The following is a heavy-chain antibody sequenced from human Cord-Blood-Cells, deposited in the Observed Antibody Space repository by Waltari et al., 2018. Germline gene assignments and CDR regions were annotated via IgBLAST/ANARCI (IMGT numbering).Heavy chain of an antibody. V-gene: IGHV4-34*01. D-gene: IGHD6-13*01. CDR1: GGSFSGYY. J-gene: IGHJ4*02. CDR2: IKHSGST. CDR3: ARAPVRIAAADDGFDY. Sequence: QVQLQQWGAGLLKPSETLSLTCAVYGGSFSGYYWSWIRQPPGKGLEWIGEIKHSGSTHYNPSLKMRVTISVDTSKNQFSLKLSSVTAADTAVYYCARAPVRIAAADDGFDYWGQGTLVTVSS.